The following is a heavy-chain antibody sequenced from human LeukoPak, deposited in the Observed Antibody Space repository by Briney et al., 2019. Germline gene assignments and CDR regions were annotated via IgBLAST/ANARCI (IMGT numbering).Heavy chain of an antibody. CDR1: GGSISSYY. D-gene: IGHD6-19*01. V-gene: IGHV4-4*07. CDR3: ARDRIAVAGQYFDY. Sequence: PSETLSLTCTVSGGSISSYYWSWIRQPAGKGLEWIGRIYTSGSTNYNPSLKSRVTISVDKSKNQFSLKLSSVTAVDTAVYYCARDRIAVAGQYFDYWGQGTLVTVSS. J-gene: IGHJ4*02. CDR2: IYTSGST.